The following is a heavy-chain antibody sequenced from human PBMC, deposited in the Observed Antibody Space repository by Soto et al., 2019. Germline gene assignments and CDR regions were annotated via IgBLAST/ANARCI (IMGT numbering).Heavy chain of an antibody. CDR2: ISGSGGST. D-gene: IGHD3-22*01. V-gene: IGHV3-23*01. CDR3: AKDYYDSSGYSYSLDAFDI. CDR1: GFTFSSYA. Sequence: GGSLRLSCAASGFTFSSYAMSWVRQAPGKGLEWVSAISGSGGSTYYADSVKGRFTISRDNSKNTLYLQMNSLRAEDTAVYYCAKDYYDSSGYSYSLDAFDIWGQGTMVTVSS. J-gene: IGHJ3*02.